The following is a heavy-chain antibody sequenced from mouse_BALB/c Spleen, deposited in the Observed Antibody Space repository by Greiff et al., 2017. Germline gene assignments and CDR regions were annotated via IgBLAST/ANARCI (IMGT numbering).Heavy chain of an antibody. CDR2: IYPGSGRT. CDR3: TRSVIVYDYDVWFAY. CDR1: GYTFTSYW. V-gene: IGHV1S22*01. J-gene: IGHJ3*01. Sequence: LQQPGSELVRPGASVKLSCTASGYTFTSYWMPWVKQRPGQGLEWIGNIYPGSGRTNYGEKFKSKDTLAVDTSSSTTYMQLSSLTSEDSAVCYCTRSVIVYDYDVWFAYWGQGTRVTVSA. D-gene: IGHD2-4*01.